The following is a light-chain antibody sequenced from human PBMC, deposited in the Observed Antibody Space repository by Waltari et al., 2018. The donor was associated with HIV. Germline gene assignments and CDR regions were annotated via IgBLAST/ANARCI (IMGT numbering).Light chain of an antibody. Sequence: QSVLTQPPSVSGAPGQRVTIPCTGSSSNIGAGYDVHWYQQLPGKAPKLLISGNNDRPSGVPDRFSGSKSGTSTSLAITGLQAEDEADYYRQSYDSSLSDLLFGGGTKLTVL. CDR2: GNN. V-gene: IGLV1-40*01. J-gene: IGLJ3*02. CDR1: SSNIGAGYD. CDR3: QSYDSSLSDLL.